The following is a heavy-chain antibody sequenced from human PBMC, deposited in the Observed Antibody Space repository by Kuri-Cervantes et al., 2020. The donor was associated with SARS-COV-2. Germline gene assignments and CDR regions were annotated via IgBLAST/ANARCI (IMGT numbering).Heavy chain of an antibody. CDR3: ATVAGAIVGAMAY. CDR2: IIPIFGTA. J-gene: IGHJ4*02. Sequence: SVKVSCKVSGYTLTELSMHWVRQAPGKGLEWMGGIIPIFGTANYAQKFQGRVTITADESTSTAYMELSSLRSEDTAVYYCATVAGAIVGAMAYWGQGTLVTVSS. D-gene: IGHD1-26*01. CDR1: GYTLTELS. V-gene: IGHV1-69*13.